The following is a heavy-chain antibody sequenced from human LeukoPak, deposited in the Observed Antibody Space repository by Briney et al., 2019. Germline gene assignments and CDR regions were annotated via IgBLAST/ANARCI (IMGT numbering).Heavy chain of an antibody. CDR3: ARGLEGYCSSTSCSLNWFDP. CDR2: ISGSRGSS. J-gene: IGHJ5*02. V-gene: IGHV3-23*01. D-gene: IGHD2-2*01. CDR1: GFTFSSYA. Sequence: GGSLRLSCAASGFTFSSYAMSWVRQAPGKGLEWVSTISGSRGSSYYADSVKGRFTISRDNAKNSLYLQMNSLRAEDTAVYYCARGLEGYCSSTSCSLNWFDPWGQGTLVTVSS.